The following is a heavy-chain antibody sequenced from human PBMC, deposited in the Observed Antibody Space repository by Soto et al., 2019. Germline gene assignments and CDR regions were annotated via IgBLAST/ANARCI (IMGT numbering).Heavy chain of an antibody. V-gene: IGHV4-30-4*01. CDR3: VTVNLVGAAYYFDY. CDR2: VYYSGTT. Sequence: QVQLQEWGPGLVKPSQTLSLTCTVSGGSIRNGDYYWGWIRQPPGKRLEWIGYVYYSGTTYSHPSLKSRVTISVDTSENEFSLRLSSVTAADTAVYYCVTVNLVGAAYYFDYWGPGTLVTVSS. J-gene: IGHJ4*02. D-gene: IGHD1-26*01. CDR1: GGSIRNGDYY.